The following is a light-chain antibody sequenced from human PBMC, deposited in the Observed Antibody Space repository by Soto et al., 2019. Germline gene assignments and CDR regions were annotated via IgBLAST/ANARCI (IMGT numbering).Light chain of an antibody. CDR3: SSYTSSNTLV. CDR2: EVS. Sequence: QSALTQPASVSGSPGQSITISCTGTSSDVGAYNYVSWYQQHPGKAPKLMIFEVSDLPSGVSNRFSGSKSGNTASLTISGLQAEDEADYYCSSYTSSNTLVFGGGTKLTVL. J-gene: IGLJ2*01. CDR1: SSDVGAYNY. V-gene: IGLV2-14*01.